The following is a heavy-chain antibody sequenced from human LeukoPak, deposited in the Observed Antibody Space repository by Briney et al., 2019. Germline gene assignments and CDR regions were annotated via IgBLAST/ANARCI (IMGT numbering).Heavy chain of an antibody. CDR1: GFTFSSYW. CDR2: IKQDGSEK. D-gene: IGHD6-13*01. CDR3: ARVKSSSWYYYYYYMDV. V-gene: IGHV3-7*01. Sequence: GGSLRLSCAASGFTFSSYWMSWVRQAPGKGLEWVANIKQDGSEKYYVDSVKGRFTISRDNAKNSLYLQMNSLRAEDTAVYYCARVKSSSWYYYYYYMDVWGKGNPVTVSS. J-gene: IGHJ6*03.